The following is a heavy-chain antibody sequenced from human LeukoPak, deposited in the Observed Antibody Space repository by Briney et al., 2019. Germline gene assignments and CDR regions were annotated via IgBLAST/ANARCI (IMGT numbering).Heavy chain of an antibody. CDR3: ARAYSSGWYYFDY. J-gene: IGHJ4*02. Sequence: SVNVSCKASGGTFSSYAISWVRQAPGQGLEWMGGIIPIFGTANYAQKFQGRVTITADESTSTAHMELSSLRSEDTAVYYCARAYSSGWYYFDYWGQGTLVTVSS. CDR1: GGTFSSYA. D-gene: IGHD6-19*01. V-gene: IGHV1-69*01. CDR2: IIPIFGTA.